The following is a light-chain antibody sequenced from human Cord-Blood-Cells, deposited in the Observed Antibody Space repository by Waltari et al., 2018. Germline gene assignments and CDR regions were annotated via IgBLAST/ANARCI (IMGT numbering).Light chain of an antibody. CDR1: QSISSY. Sequence: DIQMTQHPSSLSASVGDRVTITCRSSQSISSYLNWYQQKPGKAPKLLIYAASSLQSGVPSRFSGSGSGTDFTLTISSLQPEEFATYYCQQSYSTPPMYTFGQGTKLEIK. V-gene: IGKV1-39*01. CDR2: AAS. J-gene: IGKJ2*01. CDR3: QQSYSTPPMYT.